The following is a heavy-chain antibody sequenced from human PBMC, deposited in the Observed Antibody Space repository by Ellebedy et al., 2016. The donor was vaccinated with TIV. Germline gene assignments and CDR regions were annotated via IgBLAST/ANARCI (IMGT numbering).Heavy chain of an antibody. Sequence: GESLKISCAASGFTFSNNWMSWVRQTPGKGLEWVAYIKQDGSEKYYVDSVKGRFTISRDNAKNSLYLQMNSLRPEDTAVYYCARGRSFNWGQGTLVTVSS. V-gene: IGHV3-7*03. CDR2: IKQDGSEK. J-gene: IGHJ4*02. CDR1: GFTFSNNW. D-gene: IGHD3-10*01. CDR3: ARGRSFN.